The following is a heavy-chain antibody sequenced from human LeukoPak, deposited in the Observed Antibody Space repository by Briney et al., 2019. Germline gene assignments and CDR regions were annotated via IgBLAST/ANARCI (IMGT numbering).Heavy chain of an antibody. CDR3: ARSYGDYAGINWFDP. CDR2: IYSGGST. D-gene: IGHD4-17*01. CDR1: GFTVSSNY. V-gene: IGHV3-53*01. J-gene: IGHJ5*02. Sequence: PGGSLRLSCAASGFTVSSNYMSWVRQAPGKGLEWVSVIYSGGSTYYADSVKGRFTISRDNSKSTLYLQMNSLRAEDTAVYYCARSYGDYAGINWFDPWGQGTLVTVSS.